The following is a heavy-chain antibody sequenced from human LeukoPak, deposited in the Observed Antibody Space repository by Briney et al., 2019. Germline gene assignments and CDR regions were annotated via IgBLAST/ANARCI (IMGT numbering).Heavy chain of an antibody. V-gene: IGHV3-21*01. CDR2: ISSSSGYI. CDR1: GFTFSSYS. CDR3: AREGWLQYFDY. J-gene: IGHJ4*02. D-gene: IGHD5-24*01. Sequence: GGSLRLSCAASGFTFSSYSMNWVRQAPGKGLEWVSSISSSSGYIYYADSVKGRFTISRDNAKNSLYLQMNSLRAEDTAVYYCAREGWLQYFDYWGQGTLVTVSS.